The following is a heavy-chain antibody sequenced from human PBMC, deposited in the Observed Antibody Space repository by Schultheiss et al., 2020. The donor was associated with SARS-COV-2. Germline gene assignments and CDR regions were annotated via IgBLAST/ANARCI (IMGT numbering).Heavy chain of an antibody. J-gene: IGHJ5*02. CDR1: GGSISSYY. V-gene: IGHV4-59*01. CDR2: VYYTGST. Sequence: SETLSLTCTVSGGSISSYYWSWIRQPPGKGLEWIGNVYYTGSTNYSPSLKSRVTISVDMSKNQFSLKLSSVTAADTAVYYCARTGPTSGRFLEWPKTDNWFDPWGQGTLVTVSS. CDR3: ARTGPTSGRFLEWPKTDNWFDP. D-gene: IGHD3-3*01.